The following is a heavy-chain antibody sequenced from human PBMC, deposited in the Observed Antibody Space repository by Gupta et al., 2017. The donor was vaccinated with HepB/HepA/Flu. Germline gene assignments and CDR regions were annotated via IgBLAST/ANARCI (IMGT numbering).Heavy chain of an antibody. CDR1: GYTFSTYY. D-gene: IGHD1-26*01. CDR2: INPSGGAT. J-gene: IGHJ3*02. CDR3: ARRVGATNRDAFDI. V-gene: IGHV1-46*01. Sequence: QVLLAQAGAEVKKPGASVQVCCTASGYTFSTYYIHWVRQAPGQGLEWVGIINPSGGATSYGQKFQGRVTMTRDTSTSTVYMELSSLRSEDTAIYYCARRVGATNRDAFDIWGQGTLVTVSS.